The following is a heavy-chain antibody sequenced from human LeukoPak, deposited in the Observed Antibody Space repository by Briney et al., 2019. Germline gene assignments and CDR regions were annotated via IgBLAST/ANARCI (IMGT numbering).Heavy chain of an antibody. CDR3: TTYYCSGGRCYHFDY. CDR2: IKSKSDGGTT. Sequence: PGGSLRLSCAASGFTFSSAWMVWVRQAPGKRLEWVGRIKSKSDGGTTEYAAPVKGRFTISTDASKNTLYLQMNSLGTEDTAVYYCTTYYCSGGRCYHFDYWGQGSLVTVSP. J-gene: IGHJ4*02. D-gene: IGHD2-15*01. V-gene: IGHV3-15*01. CDR1: GFTFSSAW.